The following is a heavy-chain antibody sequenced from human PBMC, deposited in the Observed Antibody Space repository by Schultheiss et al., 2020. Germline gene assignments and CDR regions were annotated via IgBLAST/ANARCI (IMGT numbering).Heavy chain of an antibody. D-gene: IGHD3-22*01. CDR3: ARLDIYYDSSWAFDI. CDR2: IYPGDSDT. J-gene: IGHJ3*02. V-gene: IGHV5-51*01. Sequence: GGSLRLSCKGSGYSFTSYWIGWVRQMPGKGLEWMGIIYPGDSDTRYSPSFQGQVTISADKSISTAYLQWSSLKASDTAMYYCARLDIYYDSSWAFDIWGQGTMVTVSS. CDR1: GYSFTSYW.